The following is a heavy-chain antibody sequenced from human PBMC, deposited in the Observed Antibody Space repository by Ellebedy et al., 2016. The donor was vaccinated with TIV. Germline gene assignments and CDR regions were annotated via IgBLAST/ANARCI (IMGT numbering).Heavy chain of an antibody. CDR2: IYSGGST. V-gene: IGHV3-53*01. Sequence: PGGSLRLSCAASGFTVSSNYMSWVRQAPGKGLEWVSVIYSGGSTYYADSVKGRFTISRDNSKNTLYLQMNSLRAEDTAVYYCAKDGYYDSSGYLDYWGQGTLVTVSS. CDR3: AKDGYYDSSGYLDY. CDR1: GFTVSSNY. D-gene: IGHD3-22*01. J-gene: IGHJ4*02.